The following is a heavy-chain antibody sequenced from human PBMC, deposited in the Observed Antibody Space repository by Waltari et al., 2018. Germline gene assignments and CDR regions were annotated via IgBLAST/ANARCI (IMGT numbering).Heavy chain of an antibody. D-gene: IGHD6-19*01. CDR3: ARDPLSDSSGFNWFDP. V-gene: IGHV4-39*07. CDR1: GGSISSSSYY. CDR2: IYYSGST. Sequence: QLQLQESGPGLVKPSETLSLTCTVSGGSISSSSYYWGWIRQPPGKGLEWIGSIYYSGSTYYNPSLKSRVTISVDTSKNQFSLKLSSVTAADTAVYYCARDPLSDSSGFNWFDPWGQGTLVTVSS. J-gene: IGHJ5*02.